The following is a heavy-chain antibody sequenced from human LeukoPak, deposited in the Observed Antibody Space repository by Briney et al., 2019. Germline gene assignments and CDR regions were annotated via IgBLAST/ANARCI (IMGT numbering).Heavy chain of an antibody. CDR3: AKGSHTVWEAYFDY. CDR1: GFTFSSYA. CDR2: ISGGGSST. J-gene: IGHJ4*02. Sequence: GGSLRLSCAAFGFTFSSYAMSWVRQAPGKGLEWVSAISGGGSSTYYADSVKGRFTISRDNSKNTLYLQMNSLRGEDTAVYYCAKGSHTVWEAYFDYWGQGTLVTVSS. V-gene: IGHV3-23*01. D-gene: IGHD1-26*01.